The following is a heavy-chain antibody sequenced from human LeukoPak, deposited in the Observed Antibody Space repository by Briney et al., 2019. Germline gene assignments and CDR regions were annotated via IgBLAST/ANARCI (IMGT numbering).Heavy chain of an antibody. CDR2: IWYDGSNK. D-gene: IGHD6-13*01. V-gene: IGHV3-33*01. CDR1: GLTFISYG. Sequence: GGSLRLSCVSSGLTFISYGWHWVGQAPGKGLAGVAVIWYDGSNKYYADSVKGRFTISRDNSKNTLYLQMNSLRAEDTAVYYCAREAAAEDYYYGMDVWGQGTTVTVSS. J-gene: IGHJ6*02. CDR3: AREAAAEDYYYGMDV.